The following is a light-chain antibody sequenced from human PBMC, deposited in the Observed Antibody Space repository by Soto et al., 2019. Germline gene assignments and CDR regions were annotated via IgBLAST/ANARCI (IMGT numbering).Light chain of an antibody. CDR2: LAS. V-gene: IGKV2-28*01. CDR1: QSLLHINGYNY. Sequence: DIVVTQSPLSLPVTPGEPASISFRSSQSLLHINGYNYLDWYLQKPGQSPQLLSYLASSRASGVPDRFSGSGSGTDFTLKISRVEAEDFGVYYCIQTLQTPFTFGGGTKVDIK. J-gene: IGKJ4*01. CDR3: IQTLQTPFT.